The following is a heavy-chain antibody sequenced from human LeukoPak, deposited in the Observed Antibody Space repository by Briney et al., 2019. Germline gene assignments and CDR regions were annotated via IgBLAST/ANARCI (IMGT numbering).Heavy chain of an antibody. J-gene: IGHJ4*02. V-gene: IGHV1-18*01. CDR3: ARALRFLEWLEAFDY. CDR2: ISAYNGNT. Sequence: ASVKVSCKASGYTFTSYGISWVRQAPGQGPEWMGWISAYNGNTNYAQKLQGRVTMTTDTSTSTAYMELRSLRSDDTAVYYCARALRFLEWLEAFDYWGQGTLVTVSS. D-gene: IGHD3-3*01. CDR1: GYTFTSYG.